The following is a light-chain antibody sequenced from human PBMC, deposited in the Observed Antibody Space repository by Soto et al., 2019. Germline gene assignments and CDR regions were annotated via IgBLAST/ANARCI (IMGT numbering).Light chain of an antibody. CDR1: SSDIGGYDY. J-gene: IGLJ1*01. CDR2: EVS. Sequence: QSALTQPASVSGSPGQSITISCTGTSSDIGGYDYVSSYQQHPGKVPKLMIFEVSNRPSGVSYRFSGSKSGNTASLTISGLQAEDEADYYCSSYTGSSTLYVFGTGTKLTVL. V-gene: IGLV2-14*01. CDR3: SSYTGSSTLYV.